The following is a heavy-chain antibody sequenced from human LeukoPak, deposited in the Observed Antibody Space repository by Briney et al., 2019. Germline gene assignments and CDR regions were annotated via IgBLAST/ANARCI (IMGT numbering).Heavy chain of an antibody. Sequence: PSETLSHTCTVSGGSISSGGYYWSWIRQHPGKGLEWIGYIYYSGSTYYNPSLKSRVTISVDTSKNQFSLKLSSVTAADTAVYYCARVSYRYSYYFDYWGQGTLVTVSS. D-gene: IGHD2-15*01. CDR2: IYYSGST. J-gene: IGHJ4*02. CDR3: ARVSYRYSYYFDY. V-gene: IGHV4-31*03. CDR1: GGSISSGGYY.